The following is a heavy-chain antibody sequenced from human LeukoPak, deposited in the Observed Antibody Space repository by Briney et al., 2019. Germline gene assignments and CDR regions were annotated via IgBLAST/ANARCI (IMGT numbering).Heavy chain of an antibody. V-gene: IGHV4-59*08. Sequence: SETLSLTCTFSVGSISGYYWSWIRQTSGKGLEWIGYIYYSGSTDYNPALKSRVTISVDTSKNQFSLKLTSVTAADTAVYYCARFSSSTWGFDFWGQGTLVTVSS. CDR1: VGSISGYY. D-gene: IGHD6-13*01. CDR2: IYYSGST. J-gene: IGHJ4*02. CDR3: ARFSSSTWGFDF.